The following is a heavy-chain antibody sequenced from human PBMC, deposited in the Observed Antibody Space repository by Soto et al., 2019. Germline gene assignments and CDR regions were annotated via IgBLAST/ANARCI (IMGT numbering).Heavy chain of an antibody. D-gene: IGHD3-10*01. CDR2: IYSGGST. V-gene: IGHV3-53*01. Sequence: GGSLRLSCAASGFTVSSNYMSWVRQAPGKGLEWVSVIYSGGSTYYADSVKGRFTISRDNSKNTLYLQMNSLRAEDTAVYYCATNSGSYYPETILDYWGQGTLVTVSS. J-gene: IGHJ4*02. CDR1: GFTVSSNY. CDR3: ATNSGSYYPETILDY.